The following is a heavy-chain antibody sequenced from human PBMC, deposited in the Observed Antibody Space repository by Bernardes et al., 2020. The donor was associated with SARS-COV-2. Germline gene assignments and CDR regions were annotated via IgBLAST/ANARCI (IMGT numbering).Heavy chain of an antibody. D-gene: IGHD3-16*01. J-gene: IGHJ4*02. CDR2: MNIDGSRT. Sequence: GVLRLSCAASGFSVSSYWMHWVRQAPGKGLVWVSRMNIDGSRTDYADSVRGRFTIIRDNAKNTLYLQMDSLRVEDTAVYYCARDFGGPVDHWGQGTLVTVSS. V-gene: IGHV3-74*01. CDR3: ARDFGGPVDH. CDR1: GFSVSSYW.